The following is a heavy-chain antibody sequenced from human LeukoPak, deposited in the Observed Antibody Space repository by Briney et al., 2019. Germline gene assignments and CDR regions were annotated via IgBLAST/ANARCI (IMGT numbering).Heavy chain of an antibody. Sequence: SETLSLTCAVSGVSISSGAYSWSWIRQPPGTGLEWIGYIYYSGNTYYNPSLKSRVSISVDGSKNVLSLRLTSVTAADTAFYYYARDLGYCSRGSCTRWFDPWGQGILVTVSS. J-gene: IGHJ5*02. V-gene: IGHV4-30-2*01. CDR1: GVSISSGAYS. D-gene: IGHD2-15*01. CDR2: IYYSGNT. CDR3: ARDLGYCSRGSCTRWFDP.